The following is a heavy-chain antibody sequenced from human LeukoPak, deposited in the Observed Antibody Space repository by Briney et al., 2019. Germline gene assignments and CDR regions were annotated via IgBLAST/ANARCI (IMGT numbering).Heavy chain of an antibody. V-gene: IGHV3-7*01. CDR2: IKQDGSEQ. D-gene: IGHD6-13*01. Sequence: GGSLRLSCAVSGFTFRSYRMSWVRQAPGKGLEWVANIKQDGSEQYYVDSVKGRFTISRDNAKKSLYLQMNTLRVEDTAVYYCARVVSSSGGFDYWGQGTLVTVSS. CDR3: ARVVSSSGGFDY. CDR1: GFTFRSYR. J-gene: IGHJ4*02.